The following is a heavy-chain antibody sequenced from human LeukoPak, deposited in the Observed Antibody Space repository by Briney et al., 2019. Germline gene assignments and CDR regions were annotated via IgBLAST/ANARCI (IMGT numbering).Heavy chain of an antibody. J-gene: IGHJ4*02. CDR1: GFTFSSYA. D-gene: IGHD6-19*01. CDR2: LYSGGST. V-gene: IGHV3-66*02. Sequence: PGGSLRLSCAASGFTFSSYAMSWVRQAPGKGLEWVSVLYSGGSTYYADSVKGRFTISRDDSKNTLYLQMNSLTAEDTAVYYCAREDRYTSGSFDCWGQGTLVTVSS. CDR3: AREDRYTSGSFDC.